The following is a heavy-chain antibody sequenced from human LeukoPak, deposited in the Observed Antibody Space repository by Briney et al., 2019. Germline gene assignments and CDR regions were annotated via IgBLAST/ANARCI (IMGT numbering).Heavy chain of an antibody. CDR2: ISGSGGST. V-gene: IGHV3-23*01. CDR3: AARPGGGLIDY. D-gene: IGHD2-15*01. J-gene: IGHJ4*02. Sequence: PGGSLRLSCAASGFTFSNYAMSGLRQPPGKGLEWVSAISGSGGSTYYPDSVKGRFTISRDTSKNTLYLQMNSLRAEDTAVYYCAARPGGGLIDYWGQGTLVTVSS. CDR1: GFTFSNYA.